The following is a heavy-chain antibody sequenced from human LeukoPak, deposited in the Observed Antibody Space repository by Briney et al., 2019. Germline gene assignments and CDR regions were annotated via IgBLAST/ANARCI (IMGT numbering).Heavy chain of an antibody. V-gene: IGHV3-21*01. CDR3: AKAPPDPFRGYCGGGSCLGGY. CDR2: ISSSSSYI. Sequence: GGSLRLSCTASGFTFSSYSMNWVRQAPGKGLEWVSSISSSSSYIDYADSVKGRFIISRDTAKNSLYMQMNSLRAEDTDVYYCAKAPPDPFRGYCGGGSCLGGYWGQGTLVTVSS. D-gene: IGHD2-15*01. J-gene: IGHJ4*02. CDR1: GFTFSSYS.